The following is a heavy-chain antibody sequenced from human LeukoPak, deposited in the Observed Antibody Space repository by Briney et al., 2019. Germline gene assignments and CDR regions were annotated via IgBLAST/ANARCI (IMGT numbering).Heavy chain of an antibody. D-gene: IGHD3-3*01. V-gene: IGHV4-59*01. J-gene: IGHJ4*02. CDR2: INYSGST. CDR3: ARVYRDDFWSGYSTHFDY. Sequence: SETLSLTCTVSGGSISNYYWSWIRQPPGKGLEWIGYINYSGSTNYNPSLKSRVTISVDTSKNQFSLKLTSVTAADTAVYYCARVYRDDFWSGYSTHFDYWGQGTLVSVSS. CDR1: GGSISNYY.